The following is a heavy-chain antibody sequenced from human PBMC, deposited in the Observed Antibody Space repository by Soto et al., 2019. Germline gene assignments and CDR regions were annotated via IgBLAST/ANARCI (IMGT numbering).Heavy chain of an antibody. CDR2: IFHSGST. V-gene: IGHV4-4*02. CDR3: ARVYSGSYSDS. Sequence: SETLSLTCAVSGGSISSNNWWSWVRQPPGKGLEWIGEIFHSGSTYYSPSLKSRVTISVDKSKKYFSLNLTSVTAADTAVYYCARVYSGSYSDSWGQGTLVT. D-gene: IGHD1-26*01. CDR1: GGSISSNNW. J-gene: IGHJ4*02.